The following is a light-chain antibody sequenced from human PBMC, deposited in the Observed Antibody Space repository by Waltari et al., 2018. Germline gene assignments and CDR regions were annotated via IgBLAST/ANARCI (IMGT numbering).Light chain of an antibody. CDR3: YSTDANGEYWV. V-gene: IGLV3-10*01. J-gene: IGLJ3*02. Sequence: SYELTPPPSVSVSPGQTAMITCFGAALPKKFSSWYQQKSGLAPVLVIYEDSKRPSGIPKRFPASSSGKVATLTISGAHVEDEADYYGYSTDANGEYWVFGGGTKLTVL. CDR1: ALPKKF. CDR2: EDS.